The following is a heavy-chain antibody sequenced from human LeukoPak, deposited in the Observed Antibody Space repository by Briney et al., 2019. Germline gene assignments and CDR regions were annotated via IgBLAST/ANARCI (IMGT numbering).Heavy chain of an antibody. CDR1: GFSVSVNY. J-gene: IGHJ4*02. CDR2: IEQDGSEK. Sequence: PGGSLRLSCAASGFSVSVNYMSWVRQAPGKGLEWVANIEQDGSEKYCVDSVKGRFTISRDNAKNSLYLQMNSLRAEDTAVYYCARDLPFYDILTGYLFDYWGQGTLVTVSS. D-gene: IGHD3-9*01. V-gene: IGHV3-7*01. CDR3: ARDLPFYDILTGYLFDY.